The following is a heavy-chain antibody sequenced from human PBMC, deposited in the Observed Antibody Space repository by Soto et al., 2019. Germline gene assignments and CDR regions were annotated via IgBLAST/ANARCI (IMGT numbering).Heavy chain of an antibody. D-gene: IGHD6-13*01. CDR3: ARRSSSWYFDY. Sequence: EVQLLESGGGLVQPGGSLSLSCAASGFTFSSYAMNWVRQAPGKGLEWVSVISGSDGSRYYADSVKGRFTISRDNSKNTLNLQMNSLRAEDTAVYYCARRSSSWYFDYWGQGTLVTVSS. J-gene: IGHJ4*02. CDR2: ISGSDGSR. V-gene: IGHV3-23*01. CDR1: GFTFSSYA.